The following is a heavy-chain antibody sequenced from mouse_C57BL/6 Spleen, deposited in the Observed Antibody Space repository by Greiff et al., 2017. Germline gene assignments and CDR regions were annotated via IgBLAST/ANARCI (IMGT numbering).Heavy chain of an antibody. CDR1: GYTFTGYW. J-gene: IGHJ3*01. CDR2: ILPGSGST. CDR3: ARRHSGSSPWFAY. D-gene: IGHD1-1*01. Sequence: QVQLKESGAELMKPGASVKLSCKATGYTFTGYWIEWVKQRPGHGLEWIGEILPGSGSTNYNEKFKGKATVTADTSSTTAYMQLSSLTTEDSAIYYCARRHSGSSPWFAYWGQGTLVTVSA. V-gene: IGHV1-9*01.